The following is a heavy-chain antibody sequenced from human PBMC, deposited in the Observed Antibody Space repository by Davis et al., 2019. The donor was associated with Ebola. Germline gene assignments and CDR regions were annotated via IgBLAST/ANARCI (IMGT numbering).Heavy chain of an antibody. J-gene: IGHJ3*02. CDR1: GFTFSSYA. CDR2: ISYDGSNK. V-gene: IGHV3-30*04. D-gene: IGHD3-3*01. CDR3: ARSSDFWFPYAFDI. Sequence: GGSLRLSCAASGFTFSSYAMHWVRQAPGKGLEWVAVISYDGSNKYYADSVKGRFTISRDNAKNSLYLQMNSLRAEDTAVYYCARSSDFWFPYAFDIWGQGTMVTVSS.